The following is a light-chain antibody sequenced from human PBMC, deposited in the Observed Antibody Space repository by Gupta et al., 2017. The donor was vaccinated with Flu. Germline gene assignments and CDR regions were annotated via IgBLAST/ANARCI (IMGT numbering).Light chain of an antibody. CDR3: CSYATIVL. CDR2: EGT. V-gene: IGLV2-23*01. CDR1: SSDVGSYNI. J-gene: IGLJ2*01. Sequence: QSALTQPASVSGSPGQSITISCTGTSSDVGSYNIVSWYRQHPGKAPKLLIYEGTKRPSGVSNRFSGSQSGNTASLTISGLQAEDEAYYYCCSYATIVLFGGGTKLTVL.